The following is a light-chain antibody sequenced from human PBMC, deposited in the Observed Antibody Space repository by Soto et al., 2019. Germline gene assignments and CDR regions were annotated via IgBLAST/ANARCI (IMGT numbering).Light chain of an antibody. CDR2: EVS. Sequence: QSALTQPPSASGSPGQSVTISCTGTSSDVGGYNYVSWYQQHPGKAPKLMISEVSKRPSGVPARFSGSKSGNTASLTVSGLQDEDEADYYCSSFAGNNNLVFGGGTKVTVL. V-gene: IGLV2-8*01. CDR3: SSFAGNNNLV. CDR1: SSDVGGYNY. J-gene: IGLJ2*01.